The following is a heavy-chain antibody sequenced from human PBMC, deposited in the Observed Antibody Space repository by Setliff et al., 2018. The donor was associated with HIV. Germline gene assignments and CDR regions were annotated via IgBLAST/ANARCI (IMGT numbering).Heavy chain of an antibody. J-gene: IGHJ4*02. CDR2: IYTSGST. CDR1: GGSISSGHYY. V-gene: IGHV4-61*09. CDR3: ARLKSASSYFGFDS. Sequence: SETLSLTCTVSGGSISSGHYYWTWIRQPAGKVLEWIGHIYTSGSTNYNPSLKSRATISIDTSNNQFALKLTSMTAADTAVYFCARLKSASSYFGFDSWGQGTLVTVSS. D-gene: IGHD2-15*01.